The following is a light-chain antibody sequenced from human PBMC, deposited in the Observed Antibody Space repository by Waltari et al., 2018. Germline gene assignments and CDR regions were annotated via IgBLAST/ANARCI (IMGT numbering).Light chain of an antibody. CDR3: QSYDSSNQV. J-gene: IGLJ3*02. V-gene: IGLV6-57*01. CDR1: SGSIASTY. CDR2: EDN. Sequence: NFMLTQPHSVSESPGKTVTISCTRSSGSIASTYVQWTQQRPGSSPTTVIYEDNQRTSVVPDRFSGSIDSSSNSASLTVSGLKTDEADYYCQSYDSSNQVFGGGTKLTVL.